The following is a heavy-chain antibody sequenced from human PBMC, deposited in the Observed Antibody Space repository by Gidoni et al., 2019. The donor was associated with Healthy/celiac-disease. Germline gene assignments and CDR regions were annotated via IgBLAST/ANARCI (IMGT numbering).Heavy chain of an antibody. J-gene: IGHJ3*02. CDR1: GYTFTGYY. V-gene: IGHV1-2*02. CDR3: ARAYSSSGHDAFDI. D-gene: IGHD6-13*01. CDR2: INPNSGGT. Sequence: QVQLVQSGAEVKKPGASVKVSCTASGYTFTGYYMPWVRQAPGQGLEWMGWINPNSGGTNYAQKFQGRVTMTRDTSISTAYMELSRLRSDDTAVYYCARAYSSSGHDAFDIWGQGTMVTVSS.